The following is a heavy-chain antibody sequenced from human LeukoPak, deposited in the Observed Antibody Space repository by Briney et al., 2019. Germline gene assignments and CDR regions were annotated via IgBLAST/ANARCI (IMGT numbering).Heavy chain of an antibody. D-gene: IGHD5-18*01. V-gene: IGHV3-23*01. J-gene: IGHJ2*01. CDR1: GFTFSSYA. Sequence: GGSLRLSCAASGFTFSSYAMSWVRQAPGKGLEWVSAITGSGGSTYYADSVKGRFTISRDNSKNTLYLQMDSLRAEDTAVYYCAKDTASSWWYFDLWGRGTLVTVSS. CDR2: ITGSGGST. CDR3: AKDTASSWWYFDL.